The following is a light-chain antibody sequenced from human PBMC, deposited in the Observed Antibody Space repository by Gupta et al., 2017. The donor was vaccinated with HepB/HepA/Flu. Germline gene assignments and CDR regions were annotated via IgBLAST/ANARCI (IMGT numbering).Light chain of an antibody. V-gene: IGKV3-15*01. CDR2: GTS. Sequence: IVMTQSPATLSVSAGERATISCRASQSVSSYLAWYQQKPGQAPRLLIYGTSSRETGIPARFSGSGSGTDFTLTISSLQPEDFAAYCCQQDSSFPRTFGQGTKVEIK. CDR3: QQDSSFPRT. CDR1: QSVSSY. J-gene: IGKJ1*01.